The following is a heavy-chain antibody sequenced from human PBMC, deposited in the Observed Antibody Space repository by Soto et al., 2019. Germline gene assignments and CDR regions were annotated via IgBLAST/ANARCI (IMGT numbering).Heavy chain of an antibody. CDR1: GFTVSSNY. V-gene: IGHV3-66*01. CDR2: IYSGGST. CDR3: ARDQRWLGHEHLEVGAFDI. D-gene: IGHD6-19*01. Sequence: EVQLVESGGGLVQPGGSLRLSCAASGFTVSSNYMSWVRQAPGKGLEWVSVIYSGGSTYYADSVKGRFTISRDNSKNTLYLQMNSLRAEDTAVYYCARDQRWLGHEHLEVGAFDIWGQGTMVTVSS. J-gene: IGHJ3*02.